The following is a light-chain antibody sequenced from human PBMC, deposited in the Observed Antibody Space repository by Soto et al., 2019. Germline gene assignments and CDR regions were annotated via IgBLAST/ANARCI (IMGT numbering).Light chain of an antibody. Sequence: EIVLTRSPVTLSLSPGERATLSCRASQSVSSSYLAWYQHKPGQAPRLIIYAPSNRPTGIPDRFSGSGPGTDFTLTISRLDPEDFAVYYCQQHGSSPLTFGGGTKVDIK. J-gene: IGKJ4*01. CDR2: APS. V-gene: IGKV3-20*01. CDR3: QQHGSSPLT. CDR1: QSVSSSY.